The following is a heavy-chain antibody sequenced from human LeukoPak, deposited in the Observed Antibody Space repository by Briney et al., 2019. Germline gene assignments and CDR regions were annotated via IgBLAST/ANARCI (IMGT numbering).Heavy chain of an antibody. CDR2: INPNSGGT. J-gene: IGHJ3*02. CDR3: VMQWLVLHILEGAFDI. CDR1: GYTFTGYY. D-gene: IGHD6-19*01. Sequence: ASVKVSCKASGYTFTGYYMHWVRQAPGQGLEWMGWINPNSGGTNYAQKFQGWVTMTRDTSISTAYMELSRLRSDDTAVYYCVMQWLVLHILEGAFDIWGQGTMVTVSS. V-gene: IGHV1-2*04.